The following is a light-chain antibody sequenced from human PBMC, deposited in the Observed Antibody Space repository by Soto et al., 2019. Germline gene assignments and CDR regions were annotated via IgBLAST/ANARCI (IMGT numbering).Light chain of an antibody. V-gene: IGLV2-11*01. CDR3: CSSEGGVWV. J-gene: IGLJ3*02. Sequence: QSALTQPRSVSGSPGQSVTISCTGTSSDFGDSKYVSWYQQHPGKVPRFIIFGVSTRPSGVPDRFTASMSGNTASLTISGLQAEDEADYYCCSSEGGVWVFGGGTQLTVL. CDR2: GVS. CDR1: SSDFGDSKY.